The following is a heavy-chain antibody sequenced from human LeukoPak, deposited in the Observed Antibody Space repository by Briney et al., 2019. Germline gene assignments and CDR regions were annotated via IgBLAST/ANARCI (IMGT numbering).Heavy chain of an antibody. V-gene: IGHV3-48*02. CDR1: GFTFSSYS. CDR3: ARDGRVAGGGYYFDY. CDR2: ISSSSSTI. Sequence: PGGSLRLSRAASGFTFSSYSMNWVRQAPGKGLEWVSYISSSSSTIHYADSVKGRFTISRDNAKNSLYLQMNSLRDEDTAVYYCARDGRVAGGGYYFDYWGQGTLVTVSS. J-gene: IGHJ4*02. D-gene: IGHD6-19*01.